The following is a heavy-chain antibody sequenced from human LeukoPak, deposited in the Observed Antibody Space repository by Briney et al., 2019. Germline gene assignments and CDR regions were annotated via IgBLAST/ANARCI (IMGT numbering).Heavy chain of an antibody. CDR3: ARGATHSTYYYDSSGYYEYYFDY. V-gene: IGHV3-23*01. CDR1: GFTFSSYA. J-gene: IGHJ4*02. CDR2: ISANGVST. Sequence: GGSLRLSCAASGFTFSSYAMNWVRQAPGKGLEWVSGISANGVSTYYADSVKGRFTISRDNSKNTLYLQMNSLRAEDTAVYYCARGATHSTYYYDSSGYYEYYFDYWGQGTLVTVSS. D-gene: IGHD3-22*01.